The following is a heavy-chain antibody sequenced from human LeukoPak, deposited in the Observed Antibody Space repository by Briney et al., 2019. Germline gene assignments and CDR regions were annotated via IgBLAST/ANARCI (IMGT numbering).Heavy chain of an antibody. Sequence: PSETLSLTCAVSGYSISSGCYWGWIRQPPGKGLEWIGSIYHSGSTYYNPSLKSRLTISVDTSKNQFSLKLSSVTAADTAVYYCARAPPGYFDYWGQGTLVTVSS. J-gene: IGHJ4*02. D-gene: IGHD1-14*01. CDR2: IYHSGST. CDR1: GYSISSGCY. V-gene: IGHV4-38-2*01. CDR3: ARAPPGYFDY.